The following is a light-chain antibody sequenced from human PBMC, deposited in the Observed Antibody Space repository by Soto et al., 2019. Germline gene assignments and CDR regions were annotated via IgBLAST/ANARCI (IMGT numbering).Light chain of an antibody. CDR1: QSVNNK. CDR2: GAS. V-gene: IGKV3-15*01. CDR3: QQYNNWPPWT. Sequence: EIVLTQSPATLSVSPGERATLSCRASQSVNNKLAWYQQKPGQAPRLLIYGASIRATGIPGRFSGSGSGTEFTLTISSLQSEDFAVYYCQQYNNWPPWTFGQGTKVEIK. J-gene: IGKJ1*01.